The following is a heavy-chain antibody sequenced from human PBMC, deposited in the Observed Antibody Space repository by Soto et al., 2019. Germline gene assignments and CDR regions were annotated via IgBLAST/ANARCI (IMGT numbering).Heavy chain of an antibody. CDR1: GGSFSGYY. J-gene: IGHJ6*02. CDR3: ARVRITIFGVVIPFGAGGMDV. CDR2: IYHSGST. Sequence: QVQLQQWGAGLLKPSETLSLTCAVYGGSFSGYYWSWIRQPPGKGLEWIGEIYHSGSTNYNPSLKSRVTISVDTSKNQFSLKLNSVTAADTAVYYCARVRITIFGVVIPFGAGGMDVWGQGTTVTVSS. D-gene: IGHD3-3*01. V-gene: IGHV4-34*01.